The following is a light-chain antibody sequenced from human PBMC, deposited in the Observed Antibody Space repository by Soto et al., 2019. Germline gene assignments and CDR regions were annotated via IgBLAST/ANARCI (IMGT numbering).Light chain of an antibody. Sequence: QSVLTQPRSMSGSPGQSVTISCTGTNSDVGRSESVSWYQHRPGKTPKLLICDVSRRPSGVPDRFSGSKSGNTASLTISGLQAGDEADYYCISYTGSSTSYVFGTGTKVT. V-gene: IGLV2-11*01. CDR3: ISYTGSSTSYV. J-gene: IGLJ1*01. CDR1: NSDVGRSES. CDR2: DVS.